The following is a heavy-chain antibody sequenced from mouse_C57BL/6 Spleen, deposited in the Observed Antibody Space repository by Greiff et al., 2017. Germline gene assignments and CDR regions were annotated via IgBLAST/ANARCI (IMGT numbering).Heavy chain of an antibody. CDR3: AREYYGSSYGY. Sequence: EVQVVESGGGLVKPGGSLKLSCAASGFTFSSYAMSWVRQTPEKRLEWVATISDGGSYTYYPDNVKGRVTISRDNAKNNLYLQMSHLKSEDTAMYYCAREYYGSSYGYWGQGTTLTVSS. CDR1: GFTFSSYA. V-gene: IGHV5-4*01. J-gene: IGHJ2*01. D-gene: IGHD1-1*01. CDR2: ISDGGSYT.